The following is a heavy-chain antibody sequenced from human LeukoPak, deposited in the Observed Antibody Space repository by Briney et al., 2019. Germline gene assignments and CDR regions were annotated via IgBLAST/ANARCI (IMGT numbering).Heavy chain of an antibody. CDR1: GFTFSSYA. CDR3: ARRGGSGSYFDY. J-gene: IGHJ4*02. V-gene: IGHV3-23*01. D-gene: IGHD6-19*01. CDR2: ISGSGGST. Sequence: GGSLRLSCAASGFTFSSYAMSWVRQAPGKGLEWVSAISGSGGSTYYADSVKGRFTISRDNSKNTLYLQMNSLRAEDTAVYYCARRGGSGSYFDYWGQGTLVTVSS.